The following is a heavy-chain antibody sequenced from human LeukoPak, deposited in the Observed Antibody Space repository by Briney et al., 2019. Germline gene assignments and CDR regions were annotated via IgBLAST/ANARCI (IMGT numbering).Heavy chain of an antibody. J-gene: IGHJ3*02. D-gene: IGHD3-22*01. CDR3: ARGGYYYDNSGGAFDI. Sequence: GGSLRLSCAASRFTFSSYGMHWVRQAPGKGLEWVAVIWYDGSIKDYADSVKGRFTISRDNSKNTLYLQMNGLRADDTAVYYCARGGYYYDNSGGAFDIWGQGTLVTVSA. V-gene: IGHV3-30*19. CDR2: IWYDGSIK. CDR1: RFTFSSYG.